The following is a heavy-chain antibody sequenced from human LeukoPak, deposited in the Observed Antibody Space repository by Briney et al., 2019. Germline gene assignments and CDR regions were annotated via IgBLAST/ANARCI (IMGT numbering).Heavy chain of an antibody. D-gene: IGHD3-22*01. CDR2: INPSGGI. CDR1: GGSFSGYY. J-gene: IGHJ6*03. CDR3: ARGRQEVSMIVVVMTAVSYYLDV. Sequence: SETLSLTCAVYGGSFSGYYSSWIRQAPGEGLEWIGEINPSGGISYNTSLKSRLTISVDASKNQFSLNLRSLTAADTAVYYCARGRQEVSMIVVVMTAVSYYLDVWGKGTTVTVS. V-gene: IGHV4-34*01.